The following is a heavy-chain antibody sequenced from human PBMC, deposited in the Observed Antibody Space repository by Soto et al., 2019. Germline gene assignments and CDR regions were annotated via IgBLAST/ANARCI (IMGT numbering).Heavy chain of an antibody. CDR2: IKQDGSEK. CDR3: ARHLFRNYYDSSGYYYY. Sequence: EVQLVESGGGLVQPGGSLRLSCAASGFTFSSYWMSWVRQAPGKGLEWVANIKQDGSEKYYVDSVKGRFTISRDNAKISLYLQMNSLRAEDTAVYYCARHLFRNYYDSSGYYYYWGQGTLVTVSS. D-gene: IGHD3-22*01. J-gene: IGHJ4*02. V-gene: IGHV3-7*05. CDR1: GFTFSSYW.